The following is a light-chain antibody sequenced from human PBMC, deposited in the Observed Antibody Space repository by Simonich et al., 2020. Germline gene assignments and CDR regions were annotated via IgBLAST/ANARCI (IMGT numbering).Light chain of an antibody. Sequence: QSALTQPGSVSGSPGQSITISCTGTSSDVGCYNYVSWYQQHPGKAPKLMIYDVSKRPSGVSNRFSGSKSGNTASLTISGLQAEDEADYYCSSYTSSSAVVFGGGTKLTVL. CDR2: DVS. CDR1: SSDVGCYNY. V-gene: IGLV2-14*03. J-gene: IGLJ2*01. CDR3: SSYTSSSAVV.